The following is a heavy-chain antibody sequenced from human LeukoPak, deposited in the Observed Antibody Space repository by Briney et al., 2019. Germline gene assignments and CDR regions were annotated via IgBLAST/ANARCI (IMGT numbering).Heavy chain of an antibody. CDR3: ARVSAYYYDSSVDY. CDR2: IYYSGST. J-gene: IGHJ4*02. CDR1: GGSISSGGYY. V-gene: IGHV4-31*03. Sequence: SQTLSLACTVSGGSISSGGYYWSWIRQHPGKGLEWIGYIYYSGSTYYNPSLKSRVTISVDTSKNQFSLKLSSVTAADTAVYYCARVSAYYYDSSVDYWGQGTLVTVSS. D-gene: IGHD3-22*01.